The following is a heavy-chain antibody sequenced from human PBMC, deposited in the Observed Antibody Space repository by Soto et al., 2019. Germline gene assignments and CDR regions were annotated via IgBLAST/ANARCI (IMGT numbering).Heavy chain of an antibody. D-gene: IGHD4-17*01. CDR3: ARLATTVSTPNY. CDR1: GGSVSVDSYY. J-gene: IGHJ4*02. V-gene: IGHV4-39*01. CDR2: IHYRGST. Sequence: PSETLSLTCAVSGGSVSVDSYYWAWIRQPPGKGLEWIATIHYRGSTDYATSLKSRVTISIDTSKNQFSLMLASVTATDTAFYYCARLATTVSTPNYWGQGTLVTVSS.